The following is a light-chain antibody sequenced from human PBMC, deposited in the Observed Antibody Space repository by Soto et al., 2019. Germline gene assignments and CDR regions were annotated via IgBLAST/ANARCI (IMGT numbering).Light chain of an antibody. CDR3: QQYNSGPPVT. V-gene: IGKV3-15*01. J-gene: IGKJ5*01. CDR2: GAS. Sequence: EVGRTQSPSTLSVSPGERATLSCRASESVSSNLAWYQQRPGQAPRLVIYGASTRATGIPDRFSGGGSGTEFTLTISSLQSEDFAVYYCQQYNSGPPVTFGQGTRLEIK. CDR1: ESVSSN.